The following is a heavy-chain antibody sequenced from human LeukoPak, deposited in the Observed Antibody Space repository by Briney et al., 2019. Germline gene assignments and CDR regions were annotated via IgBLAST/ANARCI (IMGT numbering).Heavy chain of an antibody. CDR1: GGSISSGSYY. J-gene: IGHJ5*02. CDR2: IYTSGST. Sequence: PSETLSLTCTVSGGSISSGSYYWSWIRQPAGKGLEWIGRIYTSGSTNYNPSLKSRVTISVDTSKNQFSLKLSSVTAADTAVYYCARDQRNCSSTSCSNWFDPWGQGTLVTVSS. D-gene: IGHD2-2*01. V-gene: IGHV4-61*02. CDR3: ARDQRNCSSTSCSNWFDP.